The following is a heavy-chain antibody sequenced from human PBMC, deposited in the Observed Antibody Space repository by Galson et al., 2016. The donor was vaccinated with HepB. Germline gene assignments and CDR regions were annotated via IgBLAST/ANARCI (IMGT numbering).Heavy chain of an antibody. CDR2: IYNSGHS. CDR1: NGSISSSGYY. Sequence: ETLSLTCSVSNGSISSSGYYWAWIRQPPGKGLEWIGSIYNSGHSYYIPALKSRLTMSVDTSKTQFSLKLNSLTAAATAVYFCASLPHSSGGNYYYGMDVWGQGTTVTVSS. V-gene: IGHV4-39*01. J-gene: IGHJ6*02. D-gene: IGHD6-19*01. CDR3: ASLPHSSGGNYYYGMDV.